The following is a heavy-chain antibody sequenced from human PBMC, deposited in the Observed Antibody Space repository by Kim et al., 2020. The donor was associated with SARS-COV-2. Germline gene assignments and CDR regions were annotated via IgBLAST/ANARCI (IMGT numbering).Heavy chain of an antibody. D-gene: IGHD4-17*01. J-gene: IGHJ3*02. CDR2: IYYSGST. Sequence: SETLSLTCTVSGGSISYYYWSWIRQPPGKGLEWIGYIYYSGSTYYNPSLKSLVTISVDTSKNQFSLKLSSVTAADTAVYYCARGTTSPGKAFDIWGQGTMVTVSS. CDR3: ARGTTSPGKAFDI. V-gene: IGHV4-59*13. CDR1: GGSISYYY.